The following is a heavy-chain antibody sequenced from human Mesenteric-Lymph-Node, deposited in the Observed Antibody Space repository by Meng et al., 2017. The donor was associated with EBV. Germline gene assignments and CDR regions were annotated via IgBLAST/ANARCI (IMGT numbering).Heavy chain of an antibody. V-gene: IGHV4-34*01. J-gene: IGHJ4*02. CDR2: INYSGST. CDR1: GGSFSGYY. D-gene: IGHD6-13*01. CDR3: AREVRSWSFDI. Sequence: QVQLQQWGAGLLKPSETLSLTCDVYGGSFSGYYWSWIRQSPGKGLEWIGYINYSGSTYYNPSLKSRITISRDTSENQFSLKLSSVTAADTAVYFCAREVRSWSFDIWGQGTLVTVSS.